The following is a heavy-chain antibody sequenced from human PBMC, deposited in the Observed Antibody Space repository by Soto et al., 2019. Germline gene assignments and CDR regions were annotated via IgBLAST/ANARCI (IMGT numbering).Heavy chain of an antibody. CDR1: GFTFSSYA. J-gene: IGHJ6*02. V-gene: IGHV3-30*18. CDR3: AKVLRLTHYYYGMDV. D-gene: IGHD5-12*01. CDR2: ISYDGSNK. Sequence: VQLLESGGGLVQPGGSLRLSCAASGFTFSSYAMSWVRQAPGKGLEWVAVISYDGSNKYYADSVKGRFTISRDNSKNTLYLQMNSLRAEDTAVYYCAKVLRLTHYYYGMDVWGQGTTVTVSS.